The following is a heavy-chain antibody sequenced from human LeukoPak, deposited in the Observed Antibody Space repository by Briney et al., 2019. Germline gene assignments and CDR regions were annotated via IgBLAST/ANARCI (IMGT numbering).Heavy chain of an antibody. V-gene: IGHV3-48*03. J-gene: IGHJ4*02. CDR1: GFTFSSYE. Sequence: GGSLRLSCAASGFTFSSYEMNWVRQAPGKGLAWVSYISSSGSTIYYADSVKGRFTISRDNAKNSLYLQMNSLRAEDTAVYYCARMADSSGYYVYFDYWGQGTLVTVSS. D-gene: IGHD3-22*01. CDR2: ISSSGSTI. CDR3: ARMADSSGYYVYFDY.